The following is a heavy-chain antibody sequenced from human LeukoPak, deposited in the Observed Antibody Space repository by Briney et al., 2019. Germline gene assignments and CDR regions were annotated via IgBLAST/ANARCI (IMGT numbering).Heavy chain of an antibody. J-gene: IGHJ4*02. CDR3: AREGRQWLVRGWYFDY. D-gene: IGHD6-19*01. Sequence: PGGSLRLSCAASGFTFSSYWMHWVRQAPGKGLVWVAGIHGDGTIIYYADSVKGRFTISRDNAKNTLYLQMNSLRAEDTAVYYCAREGRQWLVRGWYFDYWGQGTLVTVSS. CDR2: IHGDGTII. CDR1: GFTFSSYW. V-gene: IGHV3-74*01.